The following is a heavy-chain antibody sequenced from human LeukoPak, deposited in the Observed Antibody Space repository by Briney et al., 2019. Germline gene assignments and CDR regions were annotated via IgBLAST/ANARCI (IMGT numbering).Heavy chain of an antibody. CDR2: ITASGGNT. J-gene: IGHJ4*02. CDR3: AKGNGYSYGRYYFDY. CDR1: GFTFSSYA. V-gene: IGHV3-23*01. Sequence: GGSLRLSCAASGFTFSSYAMGLVRQAPGKGLEWVSAITASGGNTYYADSVKGRFTISRDNSKNTLYLQVNSLRAEDTAVYYCAKGNGYSYGRYYFDYWGQGTLVTVSS. D-gene: IGHD5-18*01.